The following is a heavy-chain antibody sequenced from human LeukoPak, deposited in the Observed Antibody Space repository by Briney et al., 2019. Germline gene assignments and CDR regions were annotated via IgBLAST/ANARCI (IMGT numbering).Heavy chain of an antibody. J-gene: IGHJ2*01. D-gene: IGHD3-22*01. CDR2: INPSGGST. Sequence: ASVKVSCKASGYTFTSYYMHWVQQAPGQGLEWMGIINPSGGSTSYAQKFQGRVTISRDTGASTVYMELSSLRSEDTAVYYCARDHRTESDGYYFVNELWYFDLWGRGTPVSVSS. CDR1: GYTFTSYY. CDR3: ARDHRTESDGYYFVNELWYFDL. V-gene: IGHV1-46*01.